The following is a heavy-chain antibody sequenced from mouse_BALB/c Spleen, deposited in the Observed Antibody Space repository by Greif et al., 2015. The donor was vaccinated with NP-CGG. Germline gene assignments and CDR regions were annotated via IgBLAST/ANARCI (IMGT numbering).Heavy chain of an antibody. CDR2: IHPSDSET. Sequence: QVQLQQSRAELVRPGASVKLSCKASGYSFTSYWMNWVKQRPGQGLEWIGMIHPSDSETRLNQKFKDKATLTVDKSSSTAYMQLSSPTSEDSAVYYCARWPYDYDGSTFAYWGQGTLVTVSA. V-gene: IGHV1-61*01. CDR3: ARWPYDYDGSTFAY. J-gene: IGHJ3*01. CDR1: GYSFTSYW. D-gene: IGHD2-4*01.